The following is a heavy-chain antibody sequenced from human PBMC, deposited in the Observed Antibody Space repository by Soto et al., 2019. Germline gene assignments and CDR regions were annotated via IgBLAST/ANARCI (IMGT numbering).Heavy chain of an antibody. J-gene: IGHJ4*02. CDR2: IYRGGNT. V-gene: IGHV3-53*01. D-gene: IGHD2-2*01. CDR3: ASVGYCSTTTCPPA. Sequence: GGSLRLSCAASGLTVSTNYMTWVRQAPGKGLEWVSVIYRGGNTYHADSVQGRFSISRDNSKNTVDLQMNNLRAKDTAMYYCASVGYCSTTTCPPAWGQGTLVTISS. CDR1: GLTVSTNY.